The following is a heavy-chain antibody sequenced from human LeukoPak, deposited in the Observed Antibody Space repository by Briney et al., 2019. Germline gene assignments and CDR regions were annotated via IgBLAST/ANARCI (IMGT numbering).Heavy chain of an antibody. CDR1: GFIFSSYA. V-gene: IGHV3-7*01. J-gene: IGHJ4*02. CDR2: IKEDGSEK. Sequence: GGSLRLSCAASGFIFSSYAMTWVRQAPGKGLEWVANIKEDGSEKYYVGSVKGRFTISRDNAKNSLYLQMNSLRVEDTAVYYCARDLSSASYDYWGQGTLVTVSS. D-gene: IGHD1-26*01. CDR3: ARDLSSASYDY.